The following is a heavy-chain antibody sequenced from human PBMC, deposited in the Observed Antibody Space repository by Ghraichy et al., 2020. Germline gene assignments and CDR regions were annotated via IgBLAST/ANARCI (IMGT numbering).Heavy chain of an antibody. Sequence: GESLNISCAASGFTFSDHYMDWVRQAPGKGLEWLGRIRNKANSYSIEYAASVKGRFSISRDDSKTSVYLQMNSLKTEDTAVYYCARVQYSGSRKTLDYWGQGTLVTVSS. V-gene: IGHV3-72*01. CDR1: GFTFSDHY. CDR3: ARVQYSGSRKTLDY. CDR2: IRNKANSYSI. D-gene: IGHD1-26*01. J-gene: IGHJ4*02.